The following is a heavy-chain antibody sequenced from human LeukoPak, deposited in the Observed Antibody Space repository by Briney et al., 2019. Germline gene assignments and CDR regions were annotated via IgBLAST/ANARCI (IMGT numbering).Heavy chain of an antibody. J-gene: IGHJ4*02. CDR2: INYKTNGGTA. V-gene: IGHV3-15*01. CDR1: GFTFSSYV. D-gene: IGHD3-3*01. Sequence: GGSLRLSCAASGFTFSSYVMSWVRQALGKGLEWVGRINYKTNGGTADYAAPVKGRFTISRDDSKDTLYLQLNSLKTEDTAVYYCTTDHRTIYGVVFPDYWGQGTLVTVSS. CDR3: TTDHRTIYGVVFPDY.